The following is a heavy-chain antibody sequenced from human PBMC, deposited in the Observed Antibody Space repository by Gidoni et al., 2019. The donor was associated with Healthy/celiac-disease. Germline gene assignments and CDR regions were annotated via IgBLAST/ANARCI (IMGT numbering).Heavy chain of an antibody. CDR2: IKSKTDGGTT. J-gene: IGHJ3*02. CDR3: TTDPVYDFWSGYDDAFDI. CDR1: GFPFRNAW. D-gene: IGHD3-3*01. Sequence: EVQLVESGGGLVKPGGSLRLPCAASGFPFRNAWMSGVRQAHGKGLEWVGRIKSKTDGGTTDYAAPVKGRFTISRDDSKNTLYLQMNSLKTEDTAVYYCTTDPVYDFWSGYDDAFDIWGQGTMVTVSS. V-gene: IGHV3-15*01.